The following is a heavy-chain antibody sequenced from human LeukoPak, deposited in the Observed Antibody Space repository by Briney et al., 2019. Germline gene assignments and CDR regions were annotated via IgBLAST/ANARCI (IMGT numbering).Heavy chain of an antibody. CDR3: ARDQSWGFDY. J-gene: IGHJ4*02. CDR2: INASNGNT. Sequence: ASVKVSCKASGYTFTSYAMHWVRQAPGQRLEWMGWINASNGNTKYSQKFQGRVTITRDTSASTAYMELSSLRSDDTAVYYCARDQSWGFDYWGQGTLVTVSS. V-gene: IGHV1-3*01. CDR1: GYTFTSYA. D-gene: IGHD6-13*01.